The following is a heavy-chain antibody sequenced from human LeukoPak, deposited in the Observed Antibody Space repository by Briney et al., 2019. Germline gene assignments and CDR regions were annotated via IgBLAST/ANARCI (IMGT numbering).Heavy chain of an antibody. CDR1: DDSISDYY. V-gene: IGHV4-59*01. CDR2: FHNSGTS. Sequence: SETLSLTCTVSDDSISDYYRGWIRQHPGKGLEWIGYFHNSGTSTYNPSLKSRVTISADTSKNQFSLKLNSLTTADTAVYCTRGAGWLIDYWGQGILVTVSS. J-gene: IGHJ4*02. CDR3: TRGAGWLIDY. D-gene: IGHD3-16*01.